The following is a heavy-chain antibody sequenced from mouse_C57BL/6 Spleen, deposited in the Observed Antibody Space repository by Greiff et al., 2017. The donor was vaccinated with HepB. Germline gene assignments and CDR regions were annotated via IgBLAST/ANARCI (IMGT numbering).Heavy chain of an antibody. CDR3: ARRDSSSWYFDV. V-gene: IGHV1-50*01. D-gene: IGHD1-1*01. CDR2: IDPSDSYT. CDR1: GYTFTSYW. Sequence: QVHVKQPGAELVKPGASVKLSCKASGYTFTSYWMQWVKQRPGQGLEWIGEIDPSDSYTNYNQKFKGKATLTVDTSSSTAYMQLSSLTSEDSAVYYCARRDSSSWYFDVWGTGTTVTVSS. J-gene: IGHJ1*03.